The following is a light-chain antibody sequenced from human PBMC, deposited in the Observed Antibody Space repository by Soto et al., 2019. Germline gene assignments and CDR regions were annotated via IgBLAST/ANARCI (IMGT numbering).Light chain of an antibody. Sequence: EIVLTQSPGTLSLSPGDRATLSCRASQSVSSTYLAWYQQKPGQAPRLLIYDASSRATGIPDRFSGSGSGTDFTLTISRLEPEDFAVYYCPQYGSSPGLFTFGPGTKVDIK. CDR1: QSVSSTY. CDR3: PQYGSSPGLFT. V-gene: IGKV3-20*01. CDR2: DAS. J-gene: IGKJ3*01.